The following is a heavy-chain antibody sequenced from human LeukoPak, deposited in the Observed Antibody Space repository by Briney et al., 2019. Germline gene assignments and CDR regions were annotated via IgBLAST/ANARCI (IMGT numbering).Heavy chain of an antibody. CDR3: AKSRGWYAFFDY. J-gene: IGHJ4*02. CDR1: GGSISSYY. CDR2: IYYSGST. Sequence: SETLSLTCTVSGGSISSYYWSWIRQPPGKGLEWIGYIYYSGSTNYNPSLKSRVTISVDTSKNQFSLKLSSVTAADTAVYYCAKSRGWYAFFDYWGQGTLVTVSS. V-gene: IGHV4-59*01. D-gene: IGHD6-19*01.